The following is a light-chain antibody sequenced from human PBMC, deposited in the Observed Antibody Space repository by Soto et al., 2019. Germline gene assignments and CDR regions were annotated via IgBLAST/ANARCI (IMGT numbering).Light chain of an antibody. CDR3: QQYGSSLVT. Sequence: EIVLTQSPGTLSLSPGERATLSCRASQSVSSNYLAWYQQKPGQAPRLLIYGASSRATGIPDRFSGSGSETDFTLTISRLEPEDFAVYYCQQYGSSLVTFGQGTKVEIK. V-gene: IGKV3-20*01. CDR1: QSVSSNY. CDR2: GAS. J-gene: IGKJ1*01.